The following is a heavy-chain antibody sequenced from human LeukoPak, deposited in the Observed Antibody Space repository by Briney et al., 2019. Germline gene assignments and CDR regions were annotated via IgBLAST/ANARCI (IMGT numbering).Heavy chain of an antibody. Sequence: GGSLRLSCAASGFTFSSYGMHWVRQAPGKGLEWVAFIRYDGSNKYYADSVKGRFTISRDNSKNTLSLQMNSLRAEDTAVYYCAKGWQQLYYFDYWGQGTLVTVSP. CDR3: AKGWQQLYYFDY. D-gene: IGHD6-13*01. V-gene: IGHV3-30*02. J-gene: IGHJ4*02. CDR1: GFTFSSYG. CDR2: IRYDGSNK.